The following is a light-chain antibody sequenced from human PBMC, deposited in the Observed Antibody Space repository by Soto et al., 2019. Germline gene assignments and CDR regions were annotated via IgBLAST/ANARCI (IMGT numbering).Light chain of an antibody. CDR2: DVS. Sequence: QSVLTQPASVSGSPGQSITISCTGTSSDVGAYVYVSWYQQHPGKAPKLLIYDVSNRPSGVSTRFSGSKSGNTASLTISGLQAEDEGDYYCTSYTTRRLYVFGSGTKVTVL. CDR3: TSYTTRRLYV. CDR1: SSDVGAYVY. J-gene: IGLJ1*01. V-gene: IGLV2-14*03.